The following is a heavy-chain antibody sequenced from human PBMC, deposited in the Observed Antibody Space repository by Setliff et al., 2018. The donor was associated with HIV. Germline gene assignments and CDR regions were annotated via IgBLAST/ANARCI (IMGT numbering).Heavy chain of an antibody. CDR3: ARSSRGYCSGGSCYGFDP. Sequence: SETLSLTCGVYGGSLGDYYWSWIRQPPGKGLEWIGEINHSGSSNYNPPLKSRVTISVDTSKNQLSLNVTSVTAADTAVYYCARSSRGYCSGGSCYGFDPWGQGNLVTVSS. CDR1: GGSLGDYY. CDR2: INHSGSS. J-gene: IGHJ5*02. D-gene: IGHD2-15*01. V-gene: IGHV4-34*01.